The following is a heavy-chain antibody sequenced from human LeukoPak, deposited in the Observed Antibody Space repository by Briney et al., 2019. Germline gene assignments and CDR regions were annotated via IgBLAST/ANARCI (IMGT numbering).Heavy chain of an antibody. J-gene: IGHJ4*02. CDR2: IYHSGST. CDR3: ARAYIVVVPAATGVADY. D-gene: IGHD2-2*01. V-gene: IGHV4-38-2*01. CDR1: GYSISSGYY. Sequence: RTSETLSLTCAVSGYSISSGYYWGWIRQPPGKGLEWIGSIYHSGSTYYNPSLKSRVTISVDTSKNQFSLKLSSVTAADTAVYYCARAYIVVVPAATGVADYWGQGTLVTVSS.